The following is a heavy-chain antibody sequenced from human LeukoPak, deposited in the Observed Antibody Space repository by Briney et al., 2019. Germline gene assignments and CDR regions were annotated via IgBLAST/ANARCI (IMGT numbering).Heavy chain of an antibody. CDR2: INHSGST. Sequence: SETLSLTCAAYGGSFSGYYWSWIRQPPGKGLEWIGEINHSGSTNYNPSLKSRVTISVDTSKNQFSLKLSSVTAADTAVYYCARSDDYGDYPDYWGQGTLVTVSS. J-gene: IGHJ4*02. V-gene: IGHV4-34*01. D-gene: IGHD4-17*01. CDR1: GGSFSGYY. CDR3: ARSDDYGDYPDY.